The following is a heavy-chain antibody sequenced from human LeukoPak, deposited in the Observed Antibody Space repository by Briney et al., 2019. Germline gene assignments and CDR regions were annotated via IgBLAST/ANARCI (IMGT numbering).Heavy chain of an antibody. V-gene: IGHV4-59*12. CDR2: IYYSGST. CDR1: GGSISSYY. D-gene: IGHD3-10*01. CDR3: ARDHFGFGEFRDAFDI. Sequence: SETLSLTCTVSGGSISSYYWSWIRQPPGKGLEWIGYIYYSGSTYYNPSLKSRVTISVDTSKNQFSLKLSPVTAADTAVYYCARDHFGFGEFRDAFDIWGQGTMVTVSS. J-gene: IGHJ3*02.